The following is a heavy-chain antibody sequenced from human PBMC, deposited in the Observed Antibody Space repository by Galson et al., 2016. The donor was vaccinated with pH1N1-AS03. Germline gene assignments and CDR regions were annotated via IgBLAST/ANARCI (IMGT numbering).Heavy chain of an antibody. CDR3: ARVLFGTSMGVFSAFDL. J-gene: IGHJ3*01. CDR1: GYTFNGYC. V-gene: IGHV1-2*02. CDR2: INANSGDT. D-gene: IGHD3-3*01. Sequence: SVKVSCKASGYTFNGYCLRWVRQAPGQGLEWVGWINANSGDTSYAQKFQGRVTMTRDTSISTAFLELSRLRSDDTAVYYCARVLFGTSMGVFSAFDLWGQGTMVTVSS.